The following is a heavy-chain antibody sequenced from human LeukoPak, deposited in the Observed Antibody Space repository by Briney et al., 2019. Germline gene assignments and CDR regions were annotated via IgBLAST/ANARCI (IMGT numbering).Heavy chain of an antibody. CDR2: IYYSGST. Sequence: SETLSLTCTVSGGSISSYYWSWIRQPPGKGLEWIGYIYYSGSTNYNPSLKSRVTISVDTSKNQFSLKLSSVTAADTAVYYCARSSYGDPIDYWGQGTLVTVSS. CDR3: ARSSYGDPIDY. D-gene: IGHD4-17*01. J-gene: IGHJ4*02. V-gene: IGHV4-59*01. CDR1: GGSISSYY.